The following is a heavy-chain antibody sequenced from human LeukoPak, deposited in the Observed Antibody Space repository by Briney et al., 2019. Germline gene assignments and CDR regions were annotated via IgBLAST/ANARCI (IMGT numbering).Heavy chain of an antibody. J-gene: IGHJ5*02. D-gene: IGHD3-3*01. CDR3: ARGGLYYAWFDP. CDR2: INPSAGGT. Sequence: GASVKVSCKASGYTFTNYYIHWVRQAPGQGLECMGIINPSAGGTSYAQKFQDRVTMTRDMSTTTVYLGLNSLRSEDTAVYYCARGGLYYAWFDPWGQGTLVTVSS. V-gene: IGHV1-46*01. CDR1: GYTFTNYY.